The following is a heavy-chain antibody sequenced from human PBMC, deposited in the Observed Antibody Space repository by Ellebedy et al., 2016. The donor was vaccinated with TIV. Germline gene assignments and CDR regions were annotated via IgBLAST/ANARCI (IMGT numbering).Heavy chain of an antibody. V-gene: IGHV3-23*01. J-gene: IGHJ4*02. D-gene: IGHD3-22*01. Sequence: GESLKISCAASGFTFSGYAMSWVRQAPGTGLEWVSTISNTGSRTYYADSVEVRFIISRDNSKRTLYLQMNSLRAEDTAVYYCAKGRGGGSDSSAPRYYFDYWGLGTLVTVSS. CDR2: ISNTGSRT. CDR1: GFTFSGYA. CDR3: AKGRGGGSDSSAPRYYFDY.